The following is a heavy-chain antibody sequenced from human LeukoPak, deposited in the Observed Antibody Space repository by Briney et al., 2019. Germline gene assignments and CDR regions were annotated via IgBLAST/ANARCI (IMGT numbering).Heavy chain of an antibody. CDR1: GFTFSSYS. Sequence: GGSLGLSCAASGFTFSSYSMNWVRQAPGKGLEWVSSISSSSSYIYYADSVKGRFTISRDNAKNSLYLQMNSLRAEDTAVYYCARDGGYYDSSGYYPSYYYYGMDVWGQGTTVTVSS. CDR3: ARDGGYYDSSGYYPSYYYYGMDV. CDR2: ISSSSSYI. J-gene: IGHJ6*02. V-gene: IGHV3-21*01. D-gene: IGHD3-22*01.